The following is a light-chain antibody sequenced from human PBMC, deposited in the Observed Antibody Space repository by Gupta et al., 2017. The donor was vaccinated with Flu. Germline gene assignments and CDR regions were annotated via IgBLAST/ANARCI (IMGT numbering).Light chain of an antibody. V-gene: IGKV3-20*01. J-gene: IGKJ2*01. Sequence: PLSLSPGERATLSCRASQSVSSSYLAWYQQKPGQAPRLLMYGASSRATGIPDRFSGSGSGTDFTLTISRLEPEDFAVYYCQQFGSSPPYTFGQGTKLEIK. CDR3: QQFGSSPPYT. CDR1: QSVSSSY. CDR2: GAS.